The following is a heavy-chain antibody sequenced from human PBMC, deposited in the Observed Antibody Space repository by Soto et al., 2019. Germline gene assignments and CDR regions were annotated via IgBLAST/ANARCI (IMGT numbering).Heavy chain of an antibody. CDR3: ARDRFSGITILGVVSPRYSGMDD. J-gene: IGHJ6*02. CDR2: IYYSGST. Sequence: SETLSLTCTVSGGSISSGDYYWSWIRQPPXKGLEWIGYIYYSGSTYYNPSLKSRVTISVDTSKNQFSLKLSSVTAADTAVYYCARDRFSGITILGVVSPRYSGMDDWGQGTTVTVSS. CDR1: GGSISSGDYY. D-gene: IGHD3-3*01. V-gene: IGHV4-30-4*01.